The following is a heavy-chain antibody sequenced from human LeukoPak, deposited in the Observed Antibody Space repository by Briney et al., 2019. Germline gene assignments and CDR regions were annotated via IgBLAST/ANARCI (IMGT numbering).Heavy chain of an antibody. CDR3: ASGRLFPVYYGMDV. CDR1: GGTFSSYA. J-gene: IGHJ6*02. V-gene: IGHV1-46*01. CDR2: INPSGGST. Sequence: GASVKVSCKASGGTFSSYAISWVRQAPGQGLEWMGIINPSGGSTSYAQKFQGRVTMTRDTSTSTVYMELSSLRSEDTAVYYCASGRLFPVYYGMDVWGQGTTVTVSS. D-gene: IGHD4/OR15-4a*01.